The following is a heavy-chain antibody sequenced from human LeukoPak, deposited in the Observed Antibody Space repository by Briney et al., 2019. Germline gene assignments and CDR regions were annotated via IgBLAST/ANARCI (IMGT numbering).Heavy chain of an antibody. CDR2: INHSGST. J-gene: IGHJ6*02. CDR3: ARLQAYYYYGMDV. D-gene: IGHD4-11*01. CDR1: GGSFSGCY. V-gene: IGHV4-34*01. Sequence: PSETLSLTCAVYGGSFSGCYWSWIRQPPGKGLEWIGEINHSGSTNYNPSLKSRVTISVDTSKNQFSLKLSSVTAADTAVYYCARLQAYYYYGMDVWGQGTTVTVSS.